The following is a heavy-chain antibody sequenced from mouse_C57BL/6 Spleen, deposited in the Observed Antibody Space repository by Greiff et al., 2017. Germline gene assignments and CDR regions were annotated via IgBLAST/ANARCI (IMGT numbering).Heavy chain of an antibody. CDR3: ARYYGSSYRYFDV. CDR1: GYAFSSSW. J-gene: IGHJ1*03. D-gene: IGHD1-1*01. V-gene: IGHV1-82*01. Sequence: VQLQQSGPELVKPGASVKISCKASGYAFSSSWMNWVKQRPGKGLEWIGRIYPGDGDTNYTGKFKGKATLTADKSSSTAYMQLSSLTAEDSAVYFCARYYGSSYRYFDVWGTGTTVTVSS. CDR2: IYPGDGDT.